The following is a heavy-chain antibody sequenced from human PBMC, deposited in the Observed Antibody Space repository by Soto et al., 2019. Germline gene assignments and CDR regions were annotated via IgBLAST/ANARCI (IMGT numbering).Heavy chain of an antibody. Sequence: QVQLQESGPGLVKPSGTLSLTCAVSGGSISSNNWWSWVRQPPGKGLEWIGEIYHSGRTNYNASRNSRVTISVDPSRHQFSLKLSSVAAAGTAVYYCARSTVTEDYWGRGTLVTFSS. CDR1: GGSISSNNW. CDR3: ARSTVTEDY. D-gene: IGHD4-17*01. CDR2: IYHSGRT. V-gene: IGHV4-4*02. J-gene: IGHJ4*02.